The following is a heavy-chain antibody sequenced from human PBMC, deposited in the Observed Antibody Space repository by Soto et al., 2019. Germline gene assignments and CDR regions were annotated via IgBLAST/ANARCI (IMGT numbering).Heavy chain of an antibody. J-gene: IGHJ1*01. Sequence: EVQVLDSGGGLAQPGGSLRLSCAASGFTFSNYAMNWVRQAPGKGLEWVATVSGSGSGTYYADSVKGRFTISRDNSKNTLYLQMNILRAEDTDVYYCATRIIGGVVTAPGVYFQHWGQGTLVTVSS. CDR2: VSGSGSGT. CDR1: GFTFSNYA. CDR3: ATRIIGGVVTAPGVYFQH. V-gene: IGHV3-23*01. D-gene: IGHD2-21*02.